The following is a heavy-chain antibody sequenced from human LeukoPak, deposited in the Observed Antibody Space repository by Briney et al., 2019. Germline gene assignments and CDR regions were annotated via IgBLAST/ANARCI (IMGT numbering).Heavy chain of an antibody. CDR3: AKDSYYDSSGYYPPSYFDY. V-gene: IGHV3-23*01. Sequence: GGSLRLSCAASGFTFSSYAMSWVRQAPGKGLEWVSGISGSGGSTYYADSVKGRFTISRDNSKNTLYLQMNSLRAEDTAVYYCAKDSYYDSSGYYPPSYFDYWGQGTLVTVSS. CDR1: GFTFSSYA. J-gene: IGHJ4*02. CDR2: ISGSGGST. D-gene: IGHD3-22*01.